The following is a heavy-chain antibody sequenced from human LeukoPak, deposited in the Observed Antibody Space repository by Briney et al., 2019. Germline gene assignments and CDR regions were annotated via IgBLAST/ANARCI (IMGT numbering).Heavy chain of an antibody. Sequence: SETLSLTCTVSGGSISRTSYYWDWIRQPPGKGLEWIGNVFDSGSTHYNPSLKSRVTISVDTSKNQFSLRLSSVTAADTAVYYCARHPSYCTNGVCYTRWFDPWGQGTLVTVSS. CDR1: GGSISRTSYY. CDR2: VFDSGST. J-gene: IGHJ5*02. CDR3: ARHPSYCTNGVCYTRWFDP. D-gene: IGHD2-8*01. V-gene: IGHV4-39*01.